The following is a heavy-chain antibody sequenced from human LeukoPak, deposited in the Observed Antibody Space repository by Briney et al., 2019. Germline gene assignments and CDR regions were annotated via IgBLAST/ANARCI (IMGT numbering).Heavy chain of an antibody. CDR1: GGSISSYY. Sequence: SETLSLTCTVSGGSISSYYWSWIRQPPGKGLEWIGYIYYSGSTNYNPSLKSRVTISVDTSKYQFSLKLSSVTAADTAVYYCARDRTTMVRGVTGYYYGMDVWGQGTTVTVSS. J-gene: IGHJ6*02. CDR2: IYYSGST. V-gene: IGHV4-59*01. CDR3: ARDRTTMVRGVTGYYYGMDV. D-gene: IGHD3-10*01.